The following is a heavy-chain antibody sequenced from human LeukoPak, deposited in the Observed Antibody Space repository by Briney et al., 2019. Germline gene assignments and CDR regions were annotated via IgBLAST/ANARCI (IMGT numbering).Heavy chain of an antibody. CDR1: GFTFSTYW. D-gene: IGHD5-24*01. CDR3: ARKRGSGNYYFYGMDI. V-gene: IGHV3-74*01. CDR2: ISLKNDGSGT. Sequence: PGGSLRLSCVDSGFTFSTYWMHWVRQAPGKGLVWVSHISLKNDGSGTSYADSVKGRFIISRHNSKNTLFLEMNSLRVEDTAMYYCARKRGSGNYYFYGMDIWGQGTTVTVSS. J-gene: IGHJ6*02.